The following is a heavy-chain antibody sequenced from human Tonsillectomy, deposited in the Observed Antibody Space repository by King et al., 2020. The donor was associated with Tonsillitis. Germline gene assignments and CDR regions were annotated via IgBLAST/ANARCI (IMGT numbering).Heavy chain of an antibody. CDR3: ARASYDSSGNTPIFDY. J-gene: IGHJ4*02. V-gene: IGHV5-51*01. CDR1: GYSFTSYW. CDR2: IYAGDSDT. D-gene: IGHD3-22*01. Sequence: QLVQSGAEVKKPGESLKISCKGSGYSFTSYWIGWVRQMPGKGLEWMGIIYAGDSDTRYSPSFQGQVTISADKSISTAYLQWSSLKASDTAMYYCARASYDSSGNTPIFDYWGQGTLVTVSS.